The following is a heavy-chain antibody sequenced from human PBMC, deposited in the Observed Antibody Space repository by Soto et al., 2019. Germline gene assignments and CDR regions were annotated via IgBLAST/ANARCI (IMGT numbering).Heavy chain of an antibody. CDR1: GFTFSSYG. CDR3: AREGGDFWSGYSLWAFDGMDV. Sequence: QVQLVESGGGVVQPGRSLRLSCAASGFTFSSYGMHWVRQAPGKGLEWVAVIWYDGSNKYYADSVKGRFTISRDNSKNTLYLQMNSLRAEDTAVYYCAREGGDFWSGYSLWAFDGMDVWGQGTTVTVSS. D-gene: IGHD3-3*01. J-gene: IGHJ6*02. CDR2: IWYDGSNK. V-gene: IGHV3-33*01.